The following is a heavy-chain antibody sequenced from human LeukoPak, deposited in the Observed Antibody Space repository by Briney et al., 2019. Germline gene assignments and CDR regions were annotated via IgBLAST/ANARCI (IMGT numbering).Heavy chain of an antibody. CDR1: GGSFSGYY. CDR2: INHSGST. J-gene: IGHJ5*02. D-gene: IGHD3-10*01. V-gene: IGHV4-34*01. CDR3: ARGPYGSGTLRSRNWFDT. Sequence: SETLSLTCAVYGGSFSGYYWSWIRQPPGKGLEWIGEINHSGSTNYNPSLKSRVTISVDTSKNQFSLKLSSVTAADTAVYYCARGPYGSGTLRSRNWFDTWGQGTLVTVSS.